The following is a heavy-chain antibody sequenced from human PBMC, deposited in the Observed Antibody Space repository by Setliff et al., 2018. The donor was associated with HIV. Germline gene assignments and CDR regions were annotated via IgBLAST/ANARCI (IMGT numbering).Heavy chain of an antibody. V-gene: IGHV7-4-1*02. Sequence: GASVKVSCKASGYTFTKYAMSWVRQAPGQGLEWVGWINTNTGSPTYAQGLTGRFVFSLDTSVNTAYLQISTLKTEDTAIYYCARVGSYWSTFDYWGQGALVTVSS. CDR1: GYTFTKYA. CDR3: ARVGSYWSTFDY. J-gene: IGHJ4*02. D-gene: IGHD1-26*01. CDR2: INTNTGSP.